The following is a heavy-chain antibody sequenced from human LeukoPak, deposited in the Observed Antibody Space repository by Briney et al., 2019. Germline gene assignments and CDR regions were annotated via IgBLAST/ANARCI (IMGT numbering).Heavy chain of an antibody. CDR1: GGTFSSYA. V-gene: IGHV1-69*04. CDR2: IIPILGIA. Sequence: SVKVSCKASGGTFSSYAISWVRQAPGQGLEWMGRIIPILGIANYAQKFQGRVTITADKSTSTAYMELSSLRSEDTAVYYCATDAYGGNPGSYYFDYWGQGTLVTVSS. D-gene: IGHD4-23*01. CDR3: ATDAYGGNPGSYYFDY. J-gene: IGHJ4*02.